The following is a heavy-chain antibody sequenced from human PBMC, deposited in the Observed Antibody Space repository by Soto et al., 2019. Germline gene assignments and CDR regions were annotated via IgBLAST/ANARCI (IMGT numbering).Heavy chain of an antibody. D-gene: IGHD3-3*01. CDR1: GFTFSDHY. CDR2: MSGSGSSE. CDR3: AAPHYDFWSGLNYYYYGMDV. Sequence: PLRRSCAASGFTFSDHYLAWIRQAPGKGLEIVAHMSGSGSSEDYGDSVKGRFSIFRENSKNLLFLQMFFLRSEDTAVYYCAAPHYDFWSGLNYYYYGMDVWGQGTTVTVSS. V-gene: IGHV3-11*01. J-gene: IGHJ6*02.